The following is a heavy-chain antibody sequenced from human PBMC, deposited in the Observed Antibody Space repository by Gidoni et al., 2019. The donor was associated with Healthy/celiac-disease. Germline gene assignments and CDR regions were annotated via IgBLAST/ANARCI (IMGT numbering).Heavy chain of an antibody. CDR2: INHSGST. CDR1: GGSFSGYY. CDR3: ARAPRVWFGELYRWFDP. J-gene: IGHJ5*02. D-gene: IGHD3-10*01. Sequence: QVQLQQWGAGLLKPSETLSPTCAVYGGSFSGYYWSWIRQPPGKGLEWIGEINHSGSTNYNPSLKSRVTISVDTSKNQFSLKLSSVTAADTAVYYCARAPRVWFGELYRWFDPWGQGTLVTVSS. V-gene: IGHV4-34*01.